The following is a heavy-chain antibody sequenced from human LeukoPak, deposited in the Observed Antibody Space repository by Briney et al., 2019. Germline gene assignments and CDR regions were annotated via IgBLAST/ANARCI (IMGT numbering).Heavy chain of an antibody. J-gene: IGHJ4*02. CDR3: ASTSGYCSGGNCYSAFDY. V-gene: IGHV4-59*02. CDR2: IYSSGST. Sequence: SETLSLTCTVSGGSVSTYYWNWIRQPPGKGLEWIGYIYSSGSTNYNPSLKSRLTISVDTSNNQFSLKLSSVTAADTAVYYCASTSGYCSGGNCYSAFDYWGQGTLVTVSS. CDR1: GGSVSTYY. D-gene: IGHD2-15*01.